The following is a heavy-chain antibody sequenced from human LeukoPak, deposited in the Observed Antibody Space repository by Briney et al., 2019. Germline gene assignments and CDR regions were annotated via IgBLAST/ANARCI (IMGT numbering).Heavy chain of an antibody. CDR3: ARGIYYDRRGYTPCDY. Sequence: GGSLSLSCAVSGFTVSSNYMSWVRQAPGKGLEWVSGIHSGGSTYYAASLRSRFTISIDNSKNKLSLQMNSVRAADTAVYYCARGIYYDRRGYTPCDYWGQGALVTVSS. D-gene: IGHD3-22*01. CDR2: IHSGGST. CDR1: GFTVSSNY. V-gene: IGHV3-66*01. J-gene: IGHJ4*02.